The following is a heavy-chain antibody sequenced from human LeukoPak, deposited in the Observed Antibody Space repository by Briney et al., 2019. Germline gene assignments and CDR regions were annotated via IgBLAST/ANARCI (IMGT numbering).Heavy chain of an antibody. CDR2: SRNKANSYTT. J-gene: IGHJ4*02. CDR3: TRTTGAANFDY. D-gene: IGHD1-1*01. Sequence: PGGSLRLSCTVSGFTFSDHYMEWVRQAPGKGLEWVGRSRNKANSYTTEYAAPVKGRFTISRDDSEKLVYLHMNSLKTEDTAVHYCTRTTGAANFDYWGQGALVSVSS. CDR1: GFTFSDHY. V-gene: IGHV3-72*01.